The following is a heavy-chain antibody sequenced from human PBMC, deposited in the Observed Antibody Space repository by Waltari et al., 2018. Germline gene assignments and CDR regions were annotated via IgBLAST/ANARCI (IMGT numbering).Heavy chain of an antibody. CDR2: VYPGNSDL. J-gene: IGHJ4*02. D-gene: IGHD3-10*01. CDR3: ARGDGAN. Sequence: EVQLVQSGAEMKKPGESLKISCQGSGYNFSNYWIGWVRQMPGKGLEWMGIVYPGNSDLIYRPSVQGRVAISADTSTNIASLYWSSLKTSDTAIYYCARGDGANWGQGTLVTVSS. V-gene: IGHV5-51*01. CDR1: GYNFSNYW.